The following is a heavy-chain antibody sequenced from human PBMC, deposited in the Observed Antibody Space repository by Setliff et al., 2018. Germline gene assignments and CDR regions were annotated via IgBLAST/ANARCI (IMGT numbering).Heavy chain of an antibody. CDR1: GFTFNSYG. D-gene: IGHD1-26*01. V-gene: IGHV3-23*01. J-gene: IGHJ4*02. Sequence: PGGSLRLSCAASGFTFNSYGMSWVRQAPGKGLEWVSTISISGGDTYYADSVKGRFTISRDNSKNTLYLQMNSLRAEDTAVYYCAKGSVPIVGTTYSFDYWGQGTLVTVSS. CDR2: ISISGGDT. CDR3: AKGSVPIVGTTYSFDY.